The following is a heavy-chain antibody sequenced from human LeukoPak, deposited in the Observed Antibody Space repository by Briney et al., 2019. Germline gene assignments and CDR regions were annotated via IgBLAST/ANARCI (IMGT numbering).Heavy chain of an antibody. CDR3: ARDFNWNYDY. D-gene: IGHD1-20*01. CDR2: INPNSGGT. CDR1: GYTFTSYG. V-gene: IGHV1-2*02. J-gene: IGHJ4*01. Sequence: ASVKVSCKASGYTFTSYGISWVRQAPGQGLEWMGWINPNSGGTIYAPKFQGRVTMTRDTSISTAYMELSRLTSDDTAVYYCARDFNWNYDYWGQGTLVTVSS.